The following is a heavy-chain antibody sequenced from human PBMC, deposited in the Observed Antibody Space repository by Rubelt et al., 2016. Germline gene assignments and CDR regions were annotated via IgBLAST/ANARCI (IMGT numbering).Heavy chain of an antibody. CDR1: GGSISSSSYY. Sequence: QLQLQESGPGLVKPSETLSLTCTVSGGSISSSSYYWNWIRQPPGKGLEWIGSIFYSGSTYYHPSLKSRVTISVDTSKNQLSRKWSAVNAADTAVYYCSRRNGEPIDYWGQGTLVTVSS. J-gene: IGHJ4*02. V-gene: IGHV4-39*01. CDR3: SRRNGEPIDY. D-gene: IGHD3-10*01. CDR2: IFYSGST.